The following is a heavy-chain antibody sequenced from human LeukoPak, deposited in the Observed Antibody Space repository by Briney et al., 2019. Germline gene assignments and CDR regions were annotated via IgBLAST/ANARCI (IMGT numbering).Heavy chain of an antibody. CDR3: ARDEISLGNYYGSGSYYKPLDY. V-gene: IGHV1-69*04. Sequence: SVKVSCKASGGTFSSYAISWVRQAPGQGLEWMGRIIPIPGIANYAQKFQGRVTITADKSTSTAYMELSSLRSEDTAVYYCARDEISLGNYYGSGSYYKPLDYWGQGTLVTVSS. J-gene: IGHJ4*02. CDR1: GGTFSSYA. CDR2: IIPIPGIA. D-gene: IGHD3-10*01.